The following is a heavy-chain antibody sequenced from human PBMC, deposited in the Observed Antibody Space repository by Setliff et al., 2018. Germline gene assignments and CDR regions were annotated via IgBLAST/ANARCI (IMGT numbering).Heavy chain of an antibody. Sequence: SETLSLTCTVSGGSISSHYWGWIRQPPGKGLEWIGYIYYSGSTNYNPSLKSRVTISVDTSKDQFSLKLSSVTAADTAVYYCAREGYYNFWSGFMDVWGQGTTVTVSS. V-gene: IGHV4-59*11. J-gene: IGHJ6*02. CDR1: GGSISSHY. CDR2: IYYSGST. CDR3: AREGYYNFWSGFMDV. D-gene: IGHD3-3*01.